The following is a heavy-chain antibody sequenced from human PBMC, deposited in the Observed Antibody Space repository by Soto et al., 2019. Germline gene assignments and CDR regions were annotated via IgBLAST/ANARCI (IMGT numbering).Heavy chain of an antibody. CDR1: GSTFFTYD. CDR3: ARHHGPTTSENWFDP. Sequence: ASVKVSCKASGSTFFTYDISWVRQAPGQGLEWMGWISTYSGDTKYAQKFQGRVTMTTDTSTTTAYLELRSLRSDDTAVSYCARHHGPTTSENWFDPWGQGTLGT. CDR2: ISTYSGDT. J-gene: IGHJ5*02. V-gene: IGHV1-18*01. D-gene: IGHD5-12*01.